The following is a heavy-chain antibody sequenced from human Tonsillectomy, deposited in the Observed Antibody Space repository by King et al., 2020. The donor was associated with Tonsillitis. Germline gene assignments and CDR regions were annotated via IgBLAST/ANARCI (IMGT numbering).Heavy chain of an antibody. CDR1: GGSISSYY. J-gene: IGHJ6*02. CDR2: IYYSGST. V-gene: IGHV4-59*01. Sequence: QLQESGPGLVKPSETLSLTCTVSGGSISSYYWSWIRQTPGKGLEWIGYIYYSGSTTYNPSLKSRVTISVDTSKNHFSLKLSSVTAADTAVYYCARVGCSGGSCYHYYYYGMDVWDQGTTVTVSS. CDR3: ARVGCSGGSCYHYYYYGMDV. D-gene: IGHD2-15*01.